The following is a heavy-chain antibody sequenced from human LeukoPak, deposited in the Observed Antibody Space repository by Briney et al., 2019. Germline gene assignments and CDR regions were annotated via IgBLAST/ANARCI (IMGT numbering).Heavy chain of an antibody. V-gene: IGHV4-59*01. Sequence: SETLSLTCTVSGGSISSNYWSWIRQPPGKGLEWIGYIYYSGGTNYNPSLKSRVTISVDTSKNQFSLKLSSVTAADTAVYYCARGGGPRPFDCWGQGTLVTVSS. D-gene: IGHD3-10*01. CDR3: ARGGGPRPFDC. CDR1: GGSISSNY. CDR2: IYYSGGT. J-gene: IGHJ4*02.